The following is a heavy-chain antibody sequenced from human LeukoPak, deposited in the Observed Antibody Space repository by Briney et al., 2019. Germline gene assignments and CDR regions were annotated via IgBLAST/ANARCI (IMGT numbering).Heavy chain of an antibody. CDR1: GYTCTSYA. J-gene: IGHJ6*02. CDR2: INAGNGNT. V-gene: IGHV1-3*01. Sequence: ASVKVSCKASGYTCTSYAMHWVRQAPGQRLEWMGWINAGNGNTKYSQKSQGRVTITRDTSASTAYMELSSLRSEDTAVYYCARGESSSSWSYYYYYGMDVWGQGTTVTVSS. CDR3: ARGESSSSWSYYYYYGMDV. D-gene: IGHD6-13*01.